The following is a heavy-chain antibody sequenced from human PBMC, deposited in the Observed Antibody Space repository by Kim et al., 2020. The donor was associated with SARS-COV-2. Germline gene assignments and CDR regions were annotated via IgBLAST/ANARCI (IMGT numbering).Heavy chain of an antibody. CDR2: ISAYNGNT. D-gene: IGHD1-1*01. CDR1: GYGFSSYG. Sequence: ASVKVSCKASGYGFSSYGISWVRQAPVQVLEWMGWISAYNGNTNYAQNLQGRVIMTTDTSTSTAYMELRSLTSDDTALYYCARDTFRTGQTGGPDNWGQGTLVNVSS. CDR3: ARDTFRTGQTGGPDN. J-gene: IGHJ4*02. V-gene: IGHV1-18*01.